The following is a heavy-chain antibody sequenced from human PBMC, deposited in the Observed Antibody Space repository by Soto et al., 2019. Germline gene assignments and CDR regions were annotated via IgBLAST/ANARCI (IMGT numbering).Heavy chain of an antibody. J-gene: IGHJ5*02. D-gene: IGHD6-19*01. CDR3: ARERLAVAGKGGWFDP. Sequence: SETLSLTCTVSGGSISSYYWSWIRQPPGKGLEWIGYIHYSGSTYYNPSLKSRVTISADTSKNQFSLKLRSVTAADTAVYYCARERLAVAGKGGWFDPWGQETLVTVSS. V-gene: IGHV4-4*08. CDR2: IHYSGST. CDR1: GGSISSYY.